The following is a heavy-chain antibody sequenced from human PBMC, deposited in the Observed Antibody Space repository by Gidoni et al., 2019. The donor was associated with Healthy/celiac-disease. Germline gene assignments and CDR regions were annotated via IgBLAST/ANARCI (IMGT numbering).Heavy chain of an antibody. CDR1: GFTFDDYA. V-gene: IGHV3-9*01. D-gene: IGHD4-17*01. CDR2: ISWNSGSI. J-gene: IGHJ6*02. Sequence: EVQLVESGGGLVQPGRSLRLSCAASGFTFDDYAMHWVRQAPGKGLEWVSGISWNSGSIGYADSVKGRFTISRDNAKNSLYLQMNSLRAEDTALYYCAKEMTTVTTFYYYGMDVWGQGTTVTVSS. CDR3: AKEMTTVTTFYYYGMDV.